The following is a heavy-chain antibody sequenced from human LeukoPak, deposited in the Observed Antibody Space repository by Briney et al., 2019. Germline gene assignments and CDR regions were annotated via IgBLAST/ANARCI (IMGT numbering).Heavy chain of an antibody. CDR3: ATDHMGFLIY. Sequence: ASVKISCKXSGYTLTDYYMHWVQQAPGKGLEWMGLVDPEDGETIYAEKFQGRVTITADTSTDTAYMELSSLRSEDTAVYYCATDHMGFLIYWGQGTLVTVSS. CDR2: VDPEDGET. CDR1: GYTLTDYY. V-gene: IGHV1-69-2*01. D-gene: IGHD3-3*01. J-gene: IGHJ4*02.